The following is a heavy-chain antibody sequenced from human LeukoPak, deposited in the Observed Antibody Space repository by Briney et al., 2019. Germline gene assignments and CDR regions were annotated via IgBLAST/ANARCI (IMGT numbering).Heavy chain of an antibody. J-gene: IGHJ1*01. Sequence: SETLSLTCTVSGGSISSYYWSWIRQPPGRGLEWIGYIYYSGSTNYNPSLKSRVTISVDTSKNQFSLKLSSVTAADTAVYYCARGHYYGSGNWGQGTLVTVSS. D-gene: IGHD3-10*01. CDR2: IYYSGST. V-gene: IGHV4-59*12. CDR1: GGSISSYY. CDR3: ARGHYYGSGN.